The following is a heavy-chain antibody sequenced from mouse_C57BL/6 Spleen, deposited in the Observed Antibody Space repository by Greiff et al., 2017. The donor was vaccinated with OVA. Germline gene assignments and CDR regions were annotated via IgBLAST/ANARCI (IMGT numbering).Heavy chain of an antibody. V-gene: IGHV3-6*01. D-gene: IGHD4-1*01. CDR1: GYSITSGYY. CDR2: ISYDGSN. Sequence: DVQLQESGPGLVKPSQSLSLTCSVTGYSITSGYYWNWIRQFPGNKLEWMGYISYDGSNNYNPSLKNRISITRDTSKNQFFLKLNSVTTEDTATYYCARSWDDYAMDYWGQGTSVTVSS. CDR3: ARSWDDYAMDY. J-gene: IGHJ4*01.